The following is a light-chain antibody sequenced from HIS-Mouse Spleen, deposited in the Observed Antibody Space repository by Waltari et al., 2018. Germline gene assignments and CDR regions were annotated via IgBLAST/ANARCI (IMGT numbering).Light chain of an antibody. V-gene: IGLV2-23*01. CDR3: CSYAGSSTVV. CDR2: EGS. J-gene: IGLJ2*01. Sequence: QSALTQPASVSGSPGQSITISCTGTSSVVGSYNLVPWYQQHPGKPPKLMIYEGSKRPSGVSNRFSGSKSGNTASLTISGLQAEDEADYYCCSYAGSSTVVFGGGTKLTVL. CDR1: SSVVGSYNL.